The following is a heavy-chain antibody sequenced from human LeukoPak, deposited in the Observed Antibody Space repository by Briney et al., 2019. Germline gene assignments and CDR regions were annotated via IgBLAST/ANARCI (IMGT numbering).Heavy chain of an antibody. D-gene: IGHD2-15*01. CDR1: GFTFSSYE. J-gene: IGHJ4*02. CDR3: VGRAATLFDY. V-gene: IGHV3-48*03. CDR2: ISSNGNTK. Sequence: GGSLRLSCAASGFTFSSYEMNWVRQAPGNGLEWVSSISSNGNTKYYADSVRGRFTISRDNAKNSLYLQMNSLRAEDTALYYCVGRAATLFDYWGQGNLVTVSS.